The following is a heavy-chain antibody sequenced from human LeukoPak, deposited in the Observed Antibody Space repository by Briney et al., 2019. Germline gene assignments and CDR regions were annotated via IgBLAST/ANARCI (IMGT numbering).Heavy chain of an antibody. Sequence: GGSLRLSCAASGFIVSANYMSWVRQAPGKGLEWVSVIYSDGSTDYGDSVKGRFTISRDNSKNTLYLQLNSLRVEDTAVYYCARGGPIAVAGPDYWGQGTLVTVSS. V-gene: IGHV3-66*01. D-gene: IGHD6-19*01. CDR2: IYSDGST. J-gene: IGHJ4*02. CDR1: GFIVSANY. CDR3: ARGGPIAVAGPDY.